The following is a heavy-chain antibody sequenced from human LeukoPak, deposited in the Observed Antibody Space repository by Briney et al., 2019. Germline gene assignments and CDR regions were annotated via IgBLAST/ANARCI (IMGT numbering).Heavy chain of an antibody. CDR2: VDYRGIT. Sequence: SETLSLTCAVSGASISTVGYYWGWIRQAPEKGLEWIGKVDYRGITQYDPSLKSRVIMSLDTSKNQFSLILSSVTAADTAMYYCARYASGTMRDYWGQGTLVTVSP. V-gene: IGHV4-39*01. J-gene: IGHJ4*02. D-gene: IGHD3-10*01. CDR1: GASISTVGYY. CDR3: ARYASGTMRDY.